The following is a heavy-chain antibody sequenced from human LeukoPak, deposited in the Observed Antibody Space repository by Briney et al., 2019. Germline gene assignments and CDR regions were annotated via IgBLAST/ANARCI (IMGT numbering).Heavy chain of an antibody. CDR2: IYYSGST. J-gene: IGHJ4*02. CDR3: AREGHGGYYDSSGYYYFDY. D-gene: IGHD3-22*01. CDR1: GVSISSSSYY. Sequence: SETLSLTCTVSGVSISSSSYYWGWIRQPPGKGLDGIGSIYYSGSTYYNPSLKSRVTISVYTSKNQFSLKLSSVTAADTAVYYCAREGHGGYYDSSGYYYFDYWGQGTLVTVSS. V-gene: IGHV4-39*07.